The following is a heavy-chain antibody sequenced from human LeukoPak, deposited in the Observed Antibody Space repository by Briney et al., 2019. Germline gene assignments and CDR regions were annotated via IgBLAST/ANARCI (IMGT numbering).Heavy chain of an antibody. CDR1: GGTLSSYA. J-gene: IGHJ4*02. CDR3: ARELASGGYSGYDSSPLGY. V-gene: IGHV1-69*05. D-gene: IGHD5-12*01. Sequence: GPSVKLSCKASGGTLSSYAISWVREAPGQGLEWMGGIIPIFGTTNYAQKFQGRVTITTDESTSTAYMELSSLRSEDTAVYYCARELASGGYSGYDSSPLGYWGQGTLVTVSS. CDR2: IIPIFGTT.